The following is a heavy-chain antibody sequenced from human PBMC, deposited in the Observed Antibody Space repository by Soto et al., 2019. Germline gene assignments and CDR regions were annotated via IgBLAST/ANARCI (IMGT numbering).Heavy chain of an antibody. CDR3: ARSHYTYGLLIDY. Sequence: PSETLSLTCTVPGGSISTNTYYWGWLRQPPGKGLEWIGNIYYSGNTYYNPSLKSRVTISVDTSKNQFSLKLNSVTAADTAVFYCARSHYTYGLLIDYWGPGIRVTVSS. CDR1: GGSISTNTYY. D-gene: IGHD2-8*01. CDR2: IYYSGNT. V-gene: IGHV4-39*01. J-gene: IGHJ4*02.